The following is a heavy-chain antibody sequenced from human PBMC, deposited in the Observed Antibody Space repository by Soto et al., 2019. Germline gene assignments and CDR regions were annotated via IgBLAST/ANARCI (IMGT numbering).Heavy chain of an antibody. CDR3: ARDPGYSYGYH. CDR1: GYTFTSYA. CDR2: INAGNGNT. Sequence: QVQLVQSGAEVKKPGASVKVSCKASGYTFTSYAMQWVRQAPGQRLEWMGWINAGNGNTKYSQKFQGRVTITRDTSASTAYMELSSLRSEDTAVYYCARDPGYSYGYHWGQGTLVTVSS. J-gene: IGHJ5*02. V-gene: IGHV1-3*01. D-gene: IGHD5-18*01.